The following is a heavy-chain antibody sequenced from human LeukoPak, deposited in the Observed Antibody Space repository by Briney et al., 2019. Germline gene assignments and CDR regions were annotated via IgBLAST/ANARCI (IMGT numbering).Heavy chain of an antibody. CDR1: GGSFSGYY. V-gene: IGHV4-34*01. CDR3: ASKRGTGRVLDDAFDI. J-gene: IGHJ3*02. CDR2: INHSGST. D-gene: IGHD3/OR15-3a*01. Sequence: PSETLSLTCAVYGGSFSGYYWSWIRQPPGKGLEWIGEINHSGSTNYNPSLKSRVTISVDTSKNQFSLKLSSVTAADTAVYYCASKRGTGRVLDDAFDIWGQGTMVTVSS.